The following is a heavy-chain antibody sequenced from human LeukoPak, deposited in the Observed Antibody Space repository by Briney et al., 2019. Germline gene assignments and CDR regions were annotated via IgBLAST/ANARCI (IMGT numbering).Heavy chain of an antibody. Sequence: GGSLRLSCAASGFTFSSYGMHWVRQAPGKGLEWVAVISYDGSNKYYADSVKDRFTISRDNSKNTLYLQMNSLRAEDTAVYYCATPTSYYDFWSGYYSFDYWGQGTLVTVSS. J-gene: IGHJ4*02. V-gene: IGHV3-30*03. D-gene: IGHD3-3*01. CDR3: ATPTSYYDFWSGYYSFDY. CDR1: GFTFSSYG. CDR2: ISYDGSNK.